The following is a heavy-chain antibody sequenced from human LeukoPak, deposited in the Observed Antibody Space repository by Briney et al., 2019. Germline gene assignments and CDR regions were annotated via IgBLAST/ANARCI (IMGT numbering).Heavy chain of an antibody. D-gene: IGHD3-10*02. CDR3: ARDRIVRGVISNWFDP. V-gene: IGHV1-18*01. CDR2: ISAYNGNT. Sequence: ASVKVSCKASGYTFTRYGISWVRQAPGQGLEWMGWISAYNGNTNYAQKLQGRVTMTTDTSTSTAYMELRSLRSDDTAVYYCARDRIVRGVISNWFDPWGQGTLVTVSS. J-gene: IGHJ5*02. CDR1: GYTFTRYG.